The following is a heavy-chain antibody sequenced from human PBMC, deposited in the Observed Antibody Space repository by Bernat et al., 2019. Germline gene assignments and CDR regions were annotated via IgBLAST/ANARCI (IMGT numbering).Heavy chain of an antibody. V-gene: IGHV1-69*08. Sequence: QVQLVQSGAEVKKPGSSVKVSCKASGGTFSSYTISWVRQAPGQGLEWMGRIIPILGIANYAQKFQGRVTITADKSTSTAYMELSSLRSEDTAVYYCARDPGYCSSTSCSDYWGQGTLVTVSS. CDR2: IIPILGIA. CDR1: GGTFSSYT. D-gene: IGHD2-2*01. CDR3: ARDPGYCSSTSCSDY. J-gene: IGHJ4*02.